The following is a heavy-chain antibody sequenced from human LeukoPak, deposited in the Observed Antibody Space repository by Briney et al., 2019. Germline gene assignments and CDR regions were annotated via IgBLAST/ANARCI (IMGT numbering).Heavy chain of an antibody. V-gene: IGHV4-30-2*01. Sequence: PSETLSLTCTVSGGSISSGGYYWSWIRQPPGKGLEWIGYIYHSGSTYYNPSLKSRVTISVDRSKNQFSLKLSSVTAADTAVYYCARGVGDVLRFPHPFNWFDPWGQGTLVTVSS. J-gene: IGHJ5*02. CDR2: IYHSGST. CDR1: GGSISSGGYY. D-gene: IGHD3-3*01. CDR3: ARGVGDVLRFPHPFNWFDP.